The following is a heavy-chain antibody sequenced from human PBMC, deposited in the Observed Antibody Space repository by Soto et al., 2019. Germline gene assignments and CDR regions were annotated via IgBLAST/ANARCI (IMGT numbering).Heavy chain of an antibody. J-gene: IGHJ5*02. Sequence: SETLSLTCAVSGGSITSSNWWSWIRQPPGEGLEWIGEIYSRGNTNYNPSLESRVTISVDKSKNQFSLKLSSVTAADTAVYYCSRAYYDTAGYRLDPWGQGAMVTVSS. CDR1: GGSITSSNW. V-gene: IGHV4-4*02. CDR3: SRAYYDTAGYRLDP. CDR2: IYSRGNT. D-gene: IGHD3-22*01.